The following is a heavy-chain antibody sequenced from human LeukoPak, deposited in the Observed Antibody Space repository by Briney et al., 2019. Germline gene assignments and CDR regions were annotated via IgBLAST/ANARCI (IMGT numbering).Heavy chain of an antibody. J-gene: IGHJ3*02. CDR1: GYSFTSYW. CDR2: IYPGDSDT. Sequence: GESLKISCKGSGYSFTSYWIGWVRQMPGKGLGWMGIIYPGDSDTRYSPSFQGQVPISADKSISTAYLQWSSLKASDTAMYYCARSNEVAGPNAFDIWGQGTMVTVSS. CDR3: ARSNEVAGPNAFDI. V-gene: IGHV5-51*01. D-gene: IGHD6-19*01.